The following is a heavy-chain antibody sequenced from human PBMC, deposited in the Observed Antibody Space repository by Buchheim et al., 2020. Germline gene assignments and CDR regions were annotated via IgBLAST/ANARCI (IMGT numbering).Heavy chain of an antibody. D-gene: IGHD5-18*01. Sequence: EVQLVESGGGLVQPGGSLRLSCAASGFTFSSYSMNWVRQAPGKGLEWVSYISSSSSTIYYADSVKGRFTISRDNAKNSLYLQMNSLRAEDTAVYYCARDYTAMAPYYYYYYGMDVWGQGTT. CDR1: GFTFSSYS. CDR2: ISSSSSTI. J-gene: IGHJ6*02. V-gene: IGHV3-48*01. CDR3: ARDYTAMAPYYYYYYGMDV.